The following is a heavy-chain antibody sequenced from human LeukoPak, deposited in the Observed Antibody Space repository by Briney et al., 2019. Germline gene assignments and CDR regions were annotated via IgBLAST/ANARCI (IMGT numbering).Heavy chain of an antibody. CDR3: ARDFGAGSYRYGMDV. CDR2: INHSGST. D-gene: IGHD3-10*01. Sequence: SETLSLTCAVYGGSFSGYYWSWLRQPPGKGLEWIGEINHSGSTNYNPSLKSRLTISEDTSKNQFSLRLSSVTAADTAVYYCARDFGAGSYRYGMDVWGQGTAVTVSS. J-gene: IGHJ6*02. CDR1: GGSFSGYY. V-gene: IGHV4-34*01.